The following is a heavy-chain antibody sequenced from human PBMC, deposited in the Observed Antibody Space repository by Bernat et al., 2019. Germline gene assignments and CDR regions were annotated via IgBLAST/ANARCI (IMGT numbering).Heavy chain of an antibody. D-gene: IGHD2-2*01. V-gene: IGHV3-53*02. Sequence: VQLVETGGGLIQPGGSLRLSCAVSGFSVSANDMTWVRRAPRKGPEWVSVIYISGDTYHADSVKGRFTISRDNSKNTLYLQMNSLRAEDTAVYYCARDIGYCSSTSCYVGPYYYGMDVWGQGTTVTVSS. J-gene: IGHJ6*02. CDR3: ARDIGYCSSTSCYVGPYYYGMDV. CDR1: GFSVSAND. CDR2: IYISGDT.